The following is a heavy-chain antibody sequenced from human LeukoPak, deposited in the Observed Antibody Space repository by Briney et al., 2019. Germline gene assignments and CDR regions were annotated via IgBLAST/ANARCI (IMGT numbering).Heavy chain of an antibody. V-gene: IGHV3-20*04. CDR2: INWNGGST. J-gene: IGHJ3*02. D-gene: IGHD6-13*01. CDR1: GFTFDDYG. CDR3: ARSPFVLIAAAANDAFDI. Sequence: GGSLRLSCAASGFTFDDYGMSWVRQVPGKGLEWVSGINWNGGSTGYADSVKGRFTISRDHAQNSLYLDMDSLRAEDTDIYYCARSPFVLIAAAANDAFDIWGQGTMVTVSS.